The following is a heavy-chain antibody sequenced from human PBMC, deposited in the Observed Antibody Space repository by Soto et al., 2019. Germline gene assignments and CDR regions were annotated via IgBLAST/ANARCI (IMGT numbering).Heavy chain of an antibody. CDR3: AKDGGFDI. V-gene: IGHV3-30*18. Sequence: QVQLVESGGGVVQPGRSLRLSCAASGFTFSSYGMHWVRQAPGKGLEWVAVISYDGSNKYYADSVKGRFTISRDNSKNTLYLQMSSLRAEDTAVYYCAKDGGFDIWGQGTMVTVSS. J-gene: IGHJ3*02. CDR1: GFTFSSYG. CDR2: ISYDGSNK. D-gene: IGHD3-16*01.